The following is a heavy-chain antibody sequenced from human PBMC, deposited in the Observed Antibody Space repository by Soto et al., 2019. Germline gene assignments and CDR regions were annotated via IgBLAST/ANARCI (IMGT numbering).Heavy chain of an antibody. CDR3: ATGRFEDQPEFQY. J-gene: IGHJ4*02. V-gene: IGHV3-30*03. Sequence: QVQLVESGGGVVQPGGSLRLSCVASGLTFRSYGMHWVRQAPGKGLEWVAVISNDGRSEFYAASVKGRFAISGDDSKNTLYLQINSLRPEDTAMYFCATGRFEDQPEFQYGGQGTLVTVSP. D-gene: IGHD2-2*01. CDR1: GLTFRSYG. CDR2: ISNDGRSE.